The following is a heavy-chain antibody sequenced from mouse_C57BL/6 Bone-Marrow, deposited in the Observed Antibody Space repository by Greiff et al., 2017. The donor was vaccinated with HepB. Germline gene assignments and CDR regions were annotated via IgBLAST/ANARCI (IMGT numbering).Heavy chain of an antibody. D-gene: IGHD2-4*01. CDR1: GYAFSSYW. Sequence: VQLQQSGAELVQPGASVKISCKASGYAFSSYWMNWVQQRPGKGLEWVGQIYPGDGDTNYNGKFKGKATLAADNSSSTAYMQLSSLTSEDSAVCFCARQKGYEYEPRFAYWGQGTLVTVST. CDR2: IYPGDGDT. V-gene: IGHV1-80*01. CDR3: ARQKGYEYEPRFAY. J-gene: IGHJ3*01.